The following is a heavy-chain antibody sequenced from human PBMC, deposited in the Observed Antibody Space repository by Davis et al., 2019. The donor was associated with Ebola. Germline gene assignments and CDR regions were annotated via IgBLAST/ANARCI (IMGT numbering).Heavy chain of an antibody. CDR2: IYYSGRT. CDR1: GGSIGSHY. CDR3: AREGGNSYFDY. Sequence: SETLSLTCTVSGGSIGSHYWSWIRQPPGKGLEWIGYIYYSGRTSYNPSLESRLTISVDTSKNQFSLKLTSMTIADTAVYYCAREGGNSYFDYWGQGILVTVSS. D-gene: IGHD4-23*01. J-gene: IGHJ4*02. V-gene: IGHV4-59*11.